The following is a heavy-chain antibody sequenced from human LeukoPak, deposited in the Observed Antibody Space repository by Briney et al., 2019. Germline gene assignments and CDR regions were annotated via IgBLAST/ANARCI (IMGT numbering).Heavy chain of an antibody. Sequence: GGSLRLSCAASGFTFSIYAMSWVRQAPGKGLEWVSAISGSGGSTYYADSVKGRFTISRDNSKNTLYLQMNSLRAEDTAVYYCAKDGGITGTTGAFDIWGQGTMVTVSS. CDR1: GFTFSIYA. D-gene: IGHD1-7*01. CDR3: AKDGGITGTTGAFDI. V-gene: IGHV3-23*01. J-gene: IGHJ3*02. CDR2: ISGSGGST.